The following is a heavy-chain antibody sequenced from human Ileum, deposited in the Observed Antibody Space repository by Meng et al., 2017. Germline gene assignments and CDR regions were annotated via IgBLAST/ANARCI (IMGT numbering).Heavy chain of an antibody. D-gene: IGHD6-6*01. Sequence: VHLRESGPGLVNPSQTLSLACTVAGGSNRSYNSFWSWIRQVPGKGLEWIVYIHHNGGAYYNPSLKSRVTISVDTSKNQFSLSLISVTAADTAVYFCAREVNIAADSDGFDIWGLGTMVTVSS. CDR1: GGSNRSYNSF. CDR3: AREVNIAADSDGFDI. V-gene: IGHV4-31*03. CDR2: IHHNGGA. J-gene: IGHJ3*02.